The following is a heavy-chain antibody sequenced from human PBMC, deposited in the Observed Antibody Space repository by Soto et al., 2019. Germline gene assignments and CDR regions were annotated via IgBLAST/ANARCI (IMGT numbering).Heavy chain of an antibody. CDR2: INPSGGST. CDR3: ARDDTAMAPDY. CDR1: GYTFTSYY. V-gene: IGHV1-46*01. J-gene: IGHJ4*02. D-gene: IGHD5-18*01. Sequence: ASVKVSCXASGYTFTSYYMHWVRQAPGQGLEWMGIINPSGGSTSYAQKFQGRVTMTRDTSTSTVYMELSSLRSEDTAVYYCARDDTAMAPDYWGQGTLVTVSS.